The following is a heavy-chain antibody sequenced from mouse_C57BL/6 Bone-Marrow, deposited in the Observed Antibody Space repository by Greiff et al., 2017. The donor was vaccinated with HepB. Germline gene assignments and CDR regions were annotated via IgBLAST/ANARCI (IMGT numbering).Heavy chain of an antibody. D-gene: IGHD4-1*01. CDR2: IYPRSGNT. V-gene: IGHV1-81*01. J-gene: IGHJ3*01. CDR3: ARLWDVDY. CDR1: GYTFTSYG. Sequence: VKLVESGAELARPGASVKLSCKASGYTFTSYGISWVKQRTGQGLEWIGEIYPRSGNTYYNEKFKGKATLTADKSSSTAYMELRSLTSEDSAVYFCARLWDVDYWGQGTLVTVSA.